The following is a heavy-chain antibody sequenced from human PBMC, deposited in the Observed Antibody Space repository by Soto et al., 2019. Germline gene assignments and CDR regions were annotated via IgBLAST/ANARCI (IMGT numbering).Heavy chain of an antibody. J-gene: IGHJ3*02. CDR1: GFTFSSYA. CDR3: AKVPDPYYYDSSGYASDAFDI. V-gene: IGHV3-23*01. D-gene: IGHD3-22*01. Sequence: GGSLRLSCAASGFTFSSYAMSWVRQAPGKGLEWVSAISGSGGSTYYADSVKGRFTISRHNSKNTLYLQMNSLRAEDTAVYYCAKVPDPYYYDSSGYASDAFDIWGQGTMVTVSS. CDR2: ISGSGGST.